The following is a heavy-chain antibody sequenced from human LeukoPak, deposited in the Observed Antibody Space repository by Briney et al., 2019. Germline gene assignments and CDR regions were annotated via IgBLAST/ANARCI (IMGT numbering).Heavy chain of an antibody. D-gene: IGHD3-22*01. CDR1: GGSISSYY. V-gene: IGHV4-59*01. J-gene: IGHJ5*02. Sequence: PSETLSLTCTVSGGSISSYYWSWIRQPPGKGLEWIGYIYYSGSTNYNPSLKSRVTISIDTSKSQFSLKLNSLTTTDTAVYYCAKDTGWLLLLGWFDPWGQGTLVTVSS. CDR3: AKDTGWLLLLGWFDP. CDR2: IYYSGST.